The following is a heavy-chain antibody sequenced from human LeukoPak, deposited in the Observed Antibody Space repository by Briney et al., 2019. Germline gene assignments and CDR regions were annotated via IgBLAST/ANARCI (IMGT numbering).Heavy chain of an antibody. V-gene: IGHV4-59*01. CDR2: MYYSGST. Sequence: SETLSLTCTVTGGSISSYYWSWIRQPPGKGLEWIGYMYYSGSTNYNPSLKSRVTISVDTSKNQFSLKLSSVTAADTAVYYCARDSSGRFYNWFDPWGQGTLVTVSS. CDR3: ARDSSGRFYNWFDP. D-gene: IGHD6-19*01. J-gene: IGHJ5*02. CDR1: GGSISSYY.